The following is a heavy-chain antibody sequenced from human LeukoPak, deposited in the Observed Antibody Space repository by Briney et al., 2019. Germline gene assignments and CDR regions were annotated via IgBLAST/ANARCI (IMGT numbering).Heavy chain of an antibody. V-gene: IGHV3-64*01. D-gene: IGHD3-22*01. CDR1: GFTFSSYA. Sequence: PGGSLRLSCAASGFTFSSYAMHWVRQAPGKGLEYVSAISSNGGSTYYANSVKGRFTISRDNSKNTLYLQMNSLRAEDTAVYYCASNTGYDSSGYYPYYYYYYMDVWGKGTTVTISS. J-gene: IGHJ6*03. CDR2: ISSNGGST. CDR3: ASNTGYDSSGYYPYYYYYYMDV.